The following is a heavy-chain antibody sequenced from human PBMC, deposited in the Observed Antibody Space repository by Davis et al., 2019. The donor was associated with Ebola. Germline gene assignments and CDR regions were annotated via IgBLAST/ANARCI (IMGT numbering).Heavy chain of an antibody. V-gene: IGHV3-9*01. Sequence: PGGSLRLSCAASGFTFSSYAMTWARQAPGKGLEWVSGINWNSDSIVYADSVKGRFTISRDNAKNSLYLQMNSLRGEDTAFYYCAKGRTIPLALDFWGQGTLVTVSS. J-gene: IGHJ4*02. CDR3: AKGRTIPLALDF. CDR1: GFTFSSYA. CDR2: INWNSDSI. D-gene: IGHD2-2*02.